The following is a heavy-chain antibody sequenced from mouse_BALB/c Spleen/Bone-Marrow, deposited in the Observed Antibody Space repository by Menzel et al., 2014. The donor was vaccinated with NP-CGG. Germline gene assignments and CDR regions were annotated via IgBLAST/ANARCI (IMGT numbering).Heavy chain of an antibody. D-gene: IGHD2-14*01. CDR2: INPSSGYT. CDR1: GYTFTSYT. CDR3: ARAAYYRYDEGAWFAY. Sequence: VKLMESGAELARPGASGKMSCKASGYTFTSYTMHWVKQRPGQGLEWIGYINPSSGYTNYNQKFKDKATLTADKSSSTAYMQLSSLTSEDSAVYYCARAAYYRYDEGAWFAYWGQGTLVTVSA. J-gene: IGHJ3*01. V-gene: IGHV1-4*01.